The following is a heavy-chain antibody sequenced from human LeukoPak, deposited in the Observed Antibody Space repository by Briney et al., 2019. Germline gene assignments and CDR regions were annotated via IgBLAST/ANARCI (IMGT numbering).Heavy chain of an antibody. D-gene: IGHD5-18*01. J-gene: IGHJ6*02. CDR2: ISYDGSNK. Sequence: GGSLRLSCAASGFTFSSYAMHWVRQAPGKGLEWVAVISYDGSNKYYADSVKGRFTISRDNSKNTLYLQMNSLRAEDAAVYYCAREGYSYGFEDYYYGMDVWGQGTTVTVSS. CDR3: AREGYSYGFEDYYYGMDV. V-gene: IGHV3-30-3*01. CDR1: GFTFSSYA.